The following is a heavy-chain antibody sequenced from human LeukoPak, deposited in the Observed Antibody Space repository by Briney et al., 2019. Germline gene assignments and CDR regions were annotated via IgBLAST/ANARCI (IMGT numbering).Heavy chain of an antibody. V-gene: IGHV3-23*01. J-gene: IGHJ4*02. CDR3: AKDRDVYCSSSSSCSLRHFDY. D-gene: IGHD2-2*01. CDR2: ISGSGDGT. Sequence: GGSLRLSCAASGFTFSSYAMSWVRQAPGKGLEWVSAISGSGDGTYNADSVKGRFTISRDNSKNSLYLQTDSLRPEDTAVYYCAKDRDVYCSSSSSCSLRHFDYWGQGTLVTVSS. CDR1: GFTFSSYA.